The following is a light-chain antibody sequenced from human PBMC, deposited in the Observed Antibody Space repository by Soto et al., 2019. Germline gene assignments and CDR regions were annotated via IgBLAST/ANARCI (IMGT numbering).Light chain of an antibody. CDR2: AAS. CDR3: QQFYTTPT. CDR1: QNIRRY. Sequence: DIQLTQSPSSLSASVGDRVTITCRASQNIRRYLNWYQHKPGKAPNLLINAASDLQSGVPSRFSGSGSGTDFTLTISSLQLEDFATYYCQQFYTTPTFGQGTKVEIK. J-gene: IGKJ1*01. V-gene: IGKV1-39*01.